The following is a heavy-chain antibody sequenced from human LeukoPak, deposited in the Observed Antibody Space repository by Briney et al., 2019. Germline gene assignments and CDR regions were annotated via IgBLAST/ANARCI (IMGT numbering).Heavy chain of an antibody. V-gene: IGHV4-4*07. Sequence: PSETLSLTCTFSGGSISSYYWSWIRQPAGKGLEWIGRIYTSGSTNYNPSLKSRVTMSVDMSKNQFSLKLSSVTAADTAMYYCARRRITMVRGVIIRGDNWFDPWGQGTLVTVSS. CDR1: GGSISSYY. CDR2: IYTSGST. J-gene: IGHJ5*02. D-gene: IGHD3-10*01. CDR3: ARRRITMVRGVIIRGDNWFDP.